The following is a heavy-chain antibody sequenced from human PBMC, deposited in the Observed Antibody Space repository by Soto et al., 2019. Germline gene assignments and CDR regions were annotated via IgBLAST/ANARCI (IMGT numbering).Heavy chain of an antibody. J-gene: IGHJ4*02. Sequence: GGSLRLSCAASGFTFSNAWMSWVRQAPGKGLEWVGRIKSKTDGGTTDYAAPVKGRFTISRDDSKNTLYLQMNSLKTEDTAVYYCTTEASSSGYGDYWGQGTLVTVSS. V-gene: IGHV3-15*01. CDR2: IKSKTDGGTT. CDR3: TTEASSSGYGDY. D-gene: IGHD6-13*01. CDR1: GFTFSNAW.